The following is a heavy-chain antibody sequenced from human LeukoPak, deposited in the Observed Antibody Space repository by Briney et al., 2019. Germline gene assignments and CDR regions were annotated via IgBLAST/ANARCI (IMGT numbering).Heavy chain of an antibody. CDR2: ISAYNGNT. Sequence: GASVKVSCKASGYTFTSYGISWVRQAPGQGLEWMGWISAYNGNTNYAQKLQGRVTMTTDTSTSTAYMELRSLRSDDTAVYYCARDAYYDYVWGSYRLYYFDYWGQGTLVTVSS. D-gene: IGHD3-16*02. J-gene: IGHJ4*02. CDR3: ARDAYYDYVWGSYRLYYFDY. V-gene: IGHV1-18*01. CDR1: GYTFTSYG.